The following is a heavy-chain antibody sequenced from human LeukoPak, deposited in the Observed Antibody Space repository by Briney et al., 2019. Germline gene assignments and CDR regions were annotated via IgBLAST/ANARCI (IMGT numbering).Heavy chain of an antibody. J-gene: IGHJ4*02. CDR1: GFTFSSYS. V-gene: IGHV3-21*01. CDR3: ARAGIYCSSTSCKFDY. CDR2: ISSSSSYI. Sequence: GGSLRLSCAASGFTFSSYSMNWVRQAPGKGLEWVSSISSSSSYIYYADSVKGRFTISRDNAKNSLYLQMNSLRAEDTAVYYCARAGIYCSSTSCKFDYWGQGALVTVSS. D-gene: IGHD2-2*01.